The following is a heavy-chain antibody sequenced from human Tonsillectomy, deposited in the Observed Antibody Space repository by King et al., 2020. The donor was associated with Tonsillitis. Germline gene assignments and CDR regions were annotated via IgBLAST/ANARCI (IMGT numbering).Heavy chain of an antibody. Sequence: QVQLQQWGAGLLKPSETLSLTCAVYGGSFSGYYWSWIRQPPGKGLEWIGEINHSGSTNYNPSLKSRVTISVDTSKNQFSLKLSSVTAADTAVYYCARGYRSVVVVAARQGYYMDVWGKGTTVTVSS. CDR2: INHSGST. D-gene: IGHD2-15*01. CDR3: ARGYRSVVVVAARQGYYMDV. CDR1: GGSFSGYY. J-gene: IGHJ6*03. V-gene: IGHV4-34*01.